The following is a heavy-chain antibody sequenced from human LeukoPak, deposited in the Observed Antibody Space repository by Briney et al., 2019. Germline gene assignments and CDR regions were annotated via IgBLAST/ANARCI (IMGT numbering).Heavy chain of an antibody. J-gene: IGHJ4*02. Sequence: SETLSLTCAVSGGSISSGNWWSWVRQPPGKGLEWIGEIYHSGSTNYNPSLKSRVTISVDKSKNQFSLKLNSVTAADTAVYYCAGDRGPTGCDFDYWAREPWSPSPQ. CDR2: IYHSGST. CDR1: GGSISSGNW. V-gene: IGHV4-4*02. CDR3: AGDRGPTGCDFDY. D-gene: IGHD1-14*01.